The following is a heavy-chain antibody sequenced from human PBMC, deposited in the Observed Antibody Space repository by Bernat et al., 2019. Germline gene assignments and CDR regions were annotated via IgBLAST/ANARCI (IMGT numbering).Heavy chain of an antibody. D-gene: IGHD3-9*01. CDR2: IRRKAYGGTS. CDR1: GFNFGDYA. V-gene: IGHV3-49*03. CDR3: GREGSQYLDWFTGYIDS. J-gene: IGHJ4*02. Sequence: EVRLEESGGGLVQSGRSLRLSCTTSGFNFGDYAMTWFRQAPGKGLEWLGFIRRKAYGGTSEYAASVKGRVTISREDSKGIAYVEVNNVKSEDTGVYYCGREGSQYLDWFTGYIDSWGQGILVTVSS.